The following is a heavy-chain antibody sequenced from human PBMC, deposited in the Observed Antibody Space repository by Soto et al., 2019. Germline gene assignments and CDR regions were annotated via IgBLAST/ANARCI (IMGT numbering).Heavy chain of an antibody. Sequence: QVQLVQSGAEVRTPGASVKVSCKASGYTFTSYDINWVRQATGQGPEWMGWMNPDSGNTGYVQKLQGRVTMTRNTAISTAYMELSSLRSEDTAVYYCARSVGGSNVNFDYWCQGTLVTVSS. J-gene: IGHJ4*02. CDR3: ARSVGGSNVNFDY. D-gene: IGHD3-10*01. CDR2: MNPDSGNT. V-gene: IGHV1-8*01. CDR1: GYTFTSYD.